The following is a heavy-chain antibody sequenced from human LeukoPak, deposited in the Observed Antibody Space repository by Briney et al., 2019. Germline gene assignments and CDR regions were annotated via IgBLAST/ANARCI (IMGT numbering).Heavy chain of an antibody. V-gene: IGHV3-30*02. J-gene: IGHJ4*02. D-gene: IGHD3-10*01. Sequence: PGGSLRLSCAPSGFTFSSFDMHWVRRRPDKGLEWVAVIKFDGSEKYYADSLRGGFTVSRYNSRNMLYLQLDSLRDDDTAVYYCARRLHDSGSYSADYWGQGTLVTVSS. CDR1: GFTFSSFD. CDR2: IKFDGSEK. CDR3: ARRLHDSGSYSADY.